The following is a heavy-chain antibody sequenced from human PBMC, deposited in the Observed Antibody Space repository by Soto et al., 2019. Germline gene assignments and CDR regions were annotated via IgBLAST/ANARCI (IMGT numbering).Heavy chain of an antibody. CDR1: GFTFSNYG. J-gene: IGHJ4*02. CDR3: ARNVAYCSRGTCYLDY. Sequence: PVGSLRLSCAASGFTFSNYGMHWVRQAPGKGLEWVALISYDGSIAYYADPVKGRFTISRDNSEHTLYLQTDSLRAEDTAVYYCARNVAYCSRGTCYLDYWGQGTLVTVSS. D-gene: IGHD2-15*01. CDR2: ISYDGSIA. V-gene: IGHV3-33*01.